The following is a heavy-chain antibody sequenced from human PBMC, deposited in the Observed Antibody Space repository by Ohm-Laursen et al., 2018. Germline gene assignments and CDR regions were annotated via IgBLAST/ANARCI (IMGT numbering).Heavy chain of an antibody. CDR3: ARDGYCDGDCYPDY. V-gene: IGHV4-4*07. CDR2: IYTSGST. CDR1: GGSISSYY. J-gene: IGHJ4*02. Sequence: SDTLSLTCTVSGGSISSYYWSWIRQPAGKGLEWIGRIYTSGSTNYNPSLKSRVTMSVDTSKNHFPLKLSSVTAADTAVYYCARDGYCDGDCYPDYWGQGALVTVSS. D-gene: IGHD2-21*02.